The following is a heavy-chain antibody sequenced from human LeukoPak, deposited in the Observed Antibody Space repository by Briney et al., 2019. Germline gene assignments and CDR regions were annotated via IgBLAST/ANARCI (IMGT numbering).Heavy chain of an antibody. J-gene: IGHJ4*02. D-gene: IGHD3-3*01. V-gene: IGHV3-48*01. CDR3: AREYDFWSGSYLGYFDY. CDR2: ISGSSSNI. Sequence: PGGSLRLSCAASGFTFSSYSMNWVCQAPGKGLEWVSYISGSSSNIYYADSVKGRFTVARDNAKNSLYLQMNSLRAEDTAVYYCAREYDFWSGSYLGYFDYWGQGTLVTVSS. CDR1: GFTFSSYS.